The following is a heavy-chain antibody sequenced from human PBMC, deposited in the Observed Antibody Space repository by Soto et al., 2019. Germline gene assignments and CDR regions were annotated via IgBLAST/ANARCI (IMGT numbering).Heavy chain of an antibody. Sequence: QVQLVESGGGVVQAGGSLGLSCTASGFTFSTYGMHWVRQAPGKGPEWVAVMSHDGSHKAFLDSVKGRFIISRDNSKNTLYLQMNSLTPDDTAVYYCARLPRSGWDHYYDGMDVWGQGTTVIVSS. CDR2: MSHDGSHK. CDR1: GFTFSTYG. CDR3: ARLPRSGWDHYYDGMDV. J-gene: IGHJ6*02. V-gene: IGHV3-30*03. D-gene: IGHD6-19*01.